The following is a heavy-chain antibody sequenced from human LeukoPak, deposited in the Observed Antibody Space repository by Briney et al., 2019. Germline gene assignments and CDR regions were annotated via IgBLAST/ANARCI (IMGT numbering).Heavy chain of an antibody. CDR3: TKVLRGYRGYGD. CDR1: GASISSSY. CDR2: IQHSDI. J-gene: IGHJ4*02. V-gene: IGHV4-59*01. Sequence: PSETLSLTCAVSGASISSSYWSWIRQPPGQGLEYIGYIQHSDINYNPSLKGRVTMSLDTSKNQFSLKLTSVTAADTAIYYCTKVLRGYRGYGDWGQGTLVTVSS. D-gene: IGHD5-12*01.